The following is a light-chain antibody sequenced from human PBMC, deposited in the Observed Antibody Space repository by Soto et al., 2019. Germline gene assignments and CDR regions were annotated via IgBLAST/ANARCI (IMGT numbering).Light chain of an antibody. CDR1: RSDFGGYNY. CDR3: SSYTSSSTLYV. J-gene: IGLJ1*01. V-gene: IGLV2-14*01. CDR2: DVS. Sequence: QSVLTQPASVSGSPGPSITISCTGTRSDFGGYNYVSWYQQHPGKAPKLMIYDVSNRPSGVSNRFSGSKSGNTASLTISGLQAEDEADYYCSSYTSSSTLYVFGTGTKVTVL.